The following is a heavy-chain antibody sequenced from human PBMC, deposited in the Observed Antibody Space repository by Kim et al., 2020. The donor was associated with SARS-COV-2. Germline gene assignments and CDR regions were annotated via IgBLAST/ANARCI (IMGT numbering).Heavy chain of an antibody. CDR3: AHRRGCTNGVCYRHYYYYYGMDV. J-gene: IGHJ6*02. D-gene: IGHD2-8*01. Sequence: SGPTLVKPTQTLTLTCTFSGFSLSTSGVGVGWIRQPPGKALEWLALIYWDDDKRYSPSLKSRLTITKDTSKNQVVLTMTNMDPVDTATYYCAHRRGCTNGVCYRHYYYYYGMDVWGQGTTVTVSS. CDR1: GFSLSTSGVG. V-gene: IGHV2-5*02. CDR2: IYWDDDK.